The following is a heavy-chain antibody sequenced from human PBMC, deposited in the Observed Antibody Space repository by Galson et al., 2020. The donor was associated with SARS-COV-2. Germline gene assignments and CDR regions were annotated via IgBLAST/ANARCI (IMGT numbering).Heavy chain of an antibody. J-gene: IGHJ5*02. CDR3: AGSPIAAAGTGWFDP. D-gene: IGHD6-13*01. CDR1: GGTFSSYA. Sequence: SVTVSCKASGGTFSSYAISWVRQAPGQGLEWMGGIIPIFGTANYAQKFQGRVTITADESTSTAYMELSSLRSEDTAVYYCAGSPIAAAGTGWFDPWGQGTLVTVSS. CDR2: IIPIFGTA. V-gene: IGHV1-69*13.